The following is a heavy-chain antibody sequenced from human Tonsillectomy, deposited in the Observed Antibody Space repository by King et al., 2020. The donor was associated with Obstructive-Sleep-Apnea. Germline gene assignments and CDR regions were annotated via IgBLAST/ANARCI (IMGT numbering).Heavy chain of an antibody. J-gene: IGHJ4*02. CDR1: GFTFSNYA. Sequence: VQLVESGGGVVQPGRSLRLSCEASGFTFSNYAMHWVRQAPGKGLEWVAVISYDGSYKYYADSVKGRFTISRDNSKNTLYLQMNSLRAEDTAVYYCARDPSYNGRINYFDYWGQGTLVTVSS. CDR2: ISYDGSYK. CDR3: ARDPSYNGRINYFDY. D-gene: IGHD1-26*01. V-gene: IGHV3-30*04.